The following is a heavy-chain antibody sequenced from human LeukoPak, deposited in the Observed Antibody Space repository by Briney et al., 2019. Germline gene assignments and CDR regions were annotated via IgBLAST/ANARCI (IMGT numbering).Heavy chain of an antibody. Sequence: GGSLRLSCAASGFTFNNYWMHWVRQAPGKGLLWVSRINTDGSGTNYADSVRGRFTVSRDNAQTSLYLHMNSLRAEDTAVYYCARASNPWLQLSWGQGTLVTVPS. CDR3: ARASNPWLQLS. CDR1: GFTFNNYW. V-gene: IGHV3-74*01. J-gene: IGHJ4*02. CDR2: INTDGSGT. D-gene: IGHD5-24*01.